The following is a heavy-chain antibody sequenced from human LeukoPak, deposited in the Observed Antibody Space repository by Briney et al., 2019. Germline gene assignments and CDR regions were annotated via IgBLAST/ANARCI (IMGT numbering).Heavy chain of an antibody. D-gene: IGHD3-3*01. Sequence: SETLSLTCAVYGGSFSGYYWSWIRQPPGKGLEWIGEINHSGSTNYNPSLKSRVTISVDTSKNQFSLKLSSVTAADTAVYYCARPGRPFWSGYYYYFDYWGQGTLVTVSS. J-gene: IGHJ4*02. V-gene: IGHV4-34*01. CDR1: GGSFSGYY. CDR3: ARPGRPFWSGYYYYFDY. CDR2: INHSGST.